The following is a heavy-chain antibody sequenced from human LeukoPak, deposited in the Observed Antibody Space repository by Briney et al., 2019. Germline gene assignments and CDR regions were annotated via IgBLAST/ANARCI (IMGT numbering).Heavy chain of an antibody. J-gene: IGHJ4*02. CDR2: INPNSGGT. V-gene: IGHV1-2*02. CDR3: ARDFCSGGSCYSRFDY. Sequence: ASVKVSCKASGYTFTGYYMHWVRQAPGQGLEWMGWINPNSGGTNYAQKFQGRVTMTRDTSISTVYMELSRLRSDDTAVYYCARDFCSGGSCYSRFDYWGQGTLVTVSS. CDR1: GYTFTGYY. D-gene: IGHD2-15*01.